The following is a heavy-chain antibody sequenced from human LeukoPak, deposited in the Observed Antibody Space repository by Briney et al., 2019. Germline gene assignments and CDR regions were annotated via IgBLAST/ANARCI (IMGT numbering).Heavy chain of an antibody. Sequence: QAGGSLRLSCAASGFTFSSYAMHWVRQAPGKGLEWVAVISYDGSNKYYADSVKGRFTISRDNSKNTLYLQMNSLRAEDTAVYYCARAASGSHEDYSDYWGQGTLVTVSS. CDR1: GFTFSSYA. CDR3: ARAASGSHEDYSDY. CDR2: ISYDGSNK. D-gene: IGHD1-26*01. V-gene: IGHV3-30*01. J-gene: IGHJ4*02.